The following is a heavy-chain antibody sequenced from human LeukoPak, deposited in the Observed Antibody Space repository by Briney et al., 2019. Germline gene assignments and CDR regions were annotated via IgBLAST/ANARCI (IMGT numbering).Heavy chain of an antibody. CDR1: GFTFSSYE. CDR3: ARDLSGIAGYTYGRGIDY. CDR2: ISSSGSTI. V-gene: IGHV3-48*03. J-gene: IGHJ4*02. Sequence: GGSLRLSCAASGFTFSSYEMNWVRQAPGKGLEWVSYISSSGSTIYYADSVKGRFTISRDNAKTSLYLQMNSLRAEDTAAYYCARDLSGIAGYTYGRGIDYWGQGTLVTVSS. D-gene: IGHD5-18*01.